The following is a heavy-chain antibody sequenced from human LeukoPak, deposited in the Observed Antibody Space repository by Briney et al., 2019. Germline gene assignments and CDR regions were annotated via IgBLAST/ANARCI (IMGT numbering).Heavy chain of an antibody. CDR1: GFTFSSYW. V-gene: IGHV3-7*04. CDR2: VKHDGSEK. D-gene: IGHD2-2*02. Sequence: GGSLRLSCAASGFTFSSYWMSWVRQAPGKGLEWVANVKHDGSEKYYVDSVKGRFTISRDNAKNSLYLQMNSLRSEDTAVYYCATDPILSPNKVGYYYYGMDVWGQGTTVTVSS. CDR3: ATDPILSPNKVGYYYYGMDV. J-gene: IGHJ6*02.